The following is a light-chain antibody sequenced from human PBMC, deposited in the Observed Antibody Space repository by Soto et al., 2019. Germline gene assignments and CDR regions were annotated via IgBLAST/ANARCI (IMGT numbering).Light chain of an antibody. CDR3: QQRSNWPPWT. CDR2: DAS. Sequence: EVVLTQSPATLSLSPGERATLSCRASYSIGNYLVWYQQKPGQAPRLLIYDASNRATGIPARFRGGGSGTDFTLTISGLEPEDFAVYYCQQRSNWPPWTFGQGTKVELK. V-gene: IGKV3-11*01. CDR1: YSIGNY. J-gene: IGKJ1*01.